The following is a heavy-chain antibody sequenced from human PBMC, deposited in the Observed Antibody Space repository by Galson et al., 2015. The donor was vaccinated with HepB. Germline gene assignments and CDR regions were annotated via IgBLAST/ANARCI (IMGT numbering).Heavy chain of an antibody. Sequence: SLRLSCAASGFTFSSYAMHWVRQAPGKGLEWVAVISYDGSNKYYADSVKGRFTISRDNSKNTLYLQMNSLRAKDTAVYYCARQITTHTPNFDYWGQGTLVTVSS. J-gene: IGHJ4*02. V-gene: IGHV3-30-3*01. CDR3: ARQITTHTPNFDY. D-gene: IGHD3-22*01. CDR2: ISYDGSNK. CDR1: GFTFSSYA.